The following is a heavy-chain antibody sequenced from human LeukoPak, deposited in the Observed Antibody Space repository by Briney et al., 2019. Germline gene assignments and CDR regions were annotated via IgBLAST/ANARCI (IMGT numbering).Heavy chain of an antibody. CDR2: IYYSGST. CDR3: ARVRYDYDILTGPNWYFDL. J-gene: IGHJ2*01. CDR1: GYSINNGYY. Sequence: SETLSLTCTVSGYSINNGYYWGWIRQPPGKGLEWIGSIYYSGSTYYNPSLKSRVTISVDTSKNQFSLKLSSVTAADTAVYYCARVRYDYDILTGPNWYFDLWGRGTLVTVSS. D-gene: IGHD3-9*01. V-gene: IGHV4-38-2*02.